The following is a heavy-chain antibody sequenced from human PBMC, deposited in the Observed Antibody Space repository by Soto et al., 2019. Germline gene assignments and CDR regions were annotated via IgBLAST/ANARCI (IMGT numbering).Heavy chain of an antibody. V-gene: IGHV3-23*01. D-gene: IGHD2-15*01. Sequence: EVQLLESGGGLVQPGGSLRLSCAASGFTFSSYAMSWVRQAPGKGLEWVAAISGSGGSTYYADSVKGRFTISRDTSKNTLYLQMNSLRAEDTAVYYCAKDFLGWLSFDAFDLWGQGTMVTVSS. J-gene: IGHJ3*01. CDR2: ISGSGGST. CDR3: AKDFLGWLSFDAFDL. CDR1: GFTFSSYA.